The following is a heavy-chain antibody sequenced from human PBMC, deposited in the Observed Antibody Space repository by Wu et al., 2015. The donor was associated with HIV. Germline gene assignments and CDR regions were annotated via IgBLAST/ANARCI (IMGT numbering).Heavy chain of an antibody. CDR2: INPNSGGT. Sequence: QVQLAQSGAEVKKPGASVKVSCKASGYTFTGYYVHWVRQAPGQGLEWMGWINPNSGGTNYAQKFQGRVTMTRDTSISTAYMELSGLRSDDTAVYYCARDQFDMDPVVISNYYSYGMDVWGQGTTVTVPS. CDR3: ARDQFDMDPVVISNYYSYGMDV. V-gene: IGHV1-2*02. D-gene: IGHD3-22*01. CDR1: GYTFTGYY. J-gene: IGHJ6*02.